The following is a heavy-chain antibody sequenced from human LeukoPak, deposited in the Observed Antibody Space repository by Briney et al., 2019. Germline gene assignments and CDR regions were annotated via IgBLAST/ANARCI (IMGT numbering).Heavy chain of an antibody. CDR3: ARDRGSGLGFDP. V-gene: IGHV3-66*01. CDR2: IYRSGGT. J-gene: IGHJ5*02. CDR1: GLTVSSNY. D-gene: IGHD3-10*01. Sequence: GGSLRLSCTASGLTVSSNYMTWVRQAPGKGLEWVSVIYRSGGTYYADSVKGRFTISRDNSKNSLHLQMNSLRAEDSAVYYCARDRGSGLGFDPWGQGTLVTV.